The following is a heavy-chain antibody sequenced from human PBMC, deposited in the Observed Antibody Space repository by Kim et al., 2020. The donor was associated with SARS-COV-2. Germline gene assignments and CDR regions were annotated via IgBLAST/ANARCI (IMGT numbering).Heavy chain of an antibody. D-gene: IGHD5-12*01. Sequence: ASVKVSCKASGYTFTSYGISWVRQAPGQGLEWMGWISAYNGNTNYAQKLQGRVTMTTDTSTSTAYMELRSLRSDDTAVYYCARDRWDGYNFIAFEYWGQGTLVTVSS. CDR1: GYTFTSYG. J-gene: IGHJ4*02. V-gene: IGHV1-18*04. CDR3: ARDRWDGYNFIAFEY. CDR2: ISAYNGNT.